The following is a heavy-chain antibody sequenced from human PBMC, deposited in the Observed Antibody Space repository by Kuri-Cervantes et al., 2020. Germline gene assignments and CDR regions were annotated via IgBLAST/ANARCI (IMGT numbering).Heavy chain of an antibody. D-gene: IGHD6-6*01. CDR3: ARDRLEYSSSEAAFDI. CDR1: GGTFSSYA. Sequence: SVKVSCKASGGTFSSYAISWVRQAPGQGLEWMGGIIPIFGTANYAQKFQGRVTMTRDTSTSTVYMELSSLRSEDTAVYYCARDRLEYSSSEAAFDIWGQGTMVTVSS. J-gene: IGHJ3*02. CDR2: IIPIFGTA. V-gene: IGHV1-69*05.